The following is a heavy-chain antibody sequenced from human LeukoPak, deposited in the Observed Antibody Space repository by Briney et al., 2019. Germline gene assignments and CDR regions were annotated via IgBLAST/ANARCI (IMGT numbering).Heavy chain of an antibody. CDR2: ISYDGSNK. J-gene: IGHJ5*02. CDR1: GFTFSSYA. CDR3: ASAASLMTTVTP. Sequence: GGSLRLSCAASGFTFSSYAMHWVRQAPSKGLEWVAVISYDGSNKYYADSVKGRFTISRDNSKNTLYLQMNSLRAEDTAVYYCASAASLMTTVTPWGQGTLVTVSS. V-gene: IGHV3-30*04. D-gene: IGHD4-17*01.